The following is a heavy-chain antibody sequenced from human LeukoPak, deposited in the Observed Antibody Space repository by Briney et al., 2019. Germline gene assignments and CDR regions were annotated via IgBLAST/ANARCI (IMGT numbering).Heavy chain of an antibody. Sequence: GGSLRLSCAASGFTFSSYGMHWVRQAPGKGLEWVAVIWYDGSNKYHADSVKGRFTISRDNSKNTLYLQMNSLRAEDTAVYYCARDGYYSGGNYWGQGTLVTVSS. J-gene: IGHJ4*02. CDR1: GFTFSSYG. CDR2: IWYDGSNK. V-gene: IGHV3-33*01. D-gene: IGHD3-22*01. CDR3: ARDGYYSGGNY.